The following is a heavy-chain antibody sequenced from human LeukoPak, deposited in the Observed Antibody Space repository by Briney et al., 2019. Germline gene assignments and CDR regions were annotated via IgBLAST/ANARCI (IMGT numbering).Heavy chain of an antibody. V-gene: IGHV3-74*01. CDR1: GFTFSSYW. Sequence: GGSLRLSCAASGFTFSSYWMHWVRQAPGKGLVWVSRINSDGSSTSYADSVKGRFTISRDNAKNTLYLQMNSLRAEDTAVYYCARDQTLGLDHDAFDIWGQGTMVTVSS. D-gene: IGHD3-10*01. CDR2: INSDGSST. J-gene: IGHJ3*02. CDR3: ARDQTLGLDHDAFDI.